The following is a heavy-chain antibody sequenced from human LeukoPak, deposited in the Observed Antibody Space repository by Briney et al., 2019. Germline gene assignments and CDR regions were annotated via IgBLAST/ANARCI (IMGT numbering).Heavy chain of an antibody. Sequence: GGSLRLSCAASGFTFRNAWMSWVRQAPGKGLEWVGHIKGRSDGGTTDYAAPAKGRFIISRDDSKNTHYLQMNSLRTEDTAVYYCTTDGGIAVRPLFDYWGQGTLVTVSS. V-gene: IGHV3-15*01. CDR3: TTDGGIAVRPLFDY. J-gene: IGHJ4*02. D-gene: IGHD6-19*01. CDR2: IKGRSDGGTT. CDR1: GFTFRNAW.